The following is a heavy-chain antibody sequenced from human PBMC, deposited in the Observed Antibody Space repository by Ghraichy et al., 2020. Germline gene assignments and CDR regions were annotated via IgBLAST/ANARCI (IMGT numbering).Heavy chain of an antibody. D-gene: IGHD1-1*01. CDR1: GFTFSTYS. CDR3: ARDRGTTLYYFEY. Sequence: GGSLRLSCAASGFTFSTYSMNWVRQAPGKGLEWVSYISSSSSTIYYADSVKGRFTISRDNAKNSLYLQMNSLRAEDTAVYYCARDRGTTLYYFEYWGQGTLVTVSS. V-gene: IGHV3-48*04. CDR2: ISSSSSTI. J-gene: IGHJ4*02.